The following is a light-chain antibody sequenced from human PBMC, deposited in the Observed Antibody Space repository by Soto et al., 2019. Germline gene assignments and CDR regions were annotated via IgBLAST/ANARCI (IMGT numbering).Light chain of an antibody. CDR3: QQYNSWPPT. Sequence: EIVLTQSPGTLSLSPGERATLSCRASRSVTSYLAWYQQKPGQAPRLLIFDASTRATGITARFSGSGSGTELTLTISSLQSDDFAVYHCQQYNSWPPTFGHGTRLEIK. CDR2: DAS. J-gene: IGKJ5*01. CDR1: RSVTSY. V-gene: IGKV3-15*01.